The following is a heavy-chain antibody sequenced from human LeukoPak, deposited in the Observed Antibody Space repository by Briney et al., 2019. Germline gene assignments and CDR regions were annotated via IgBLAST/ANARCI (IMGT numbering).Heavy chain of an antibody. CDR1: GGSFSGYY. Sequence: SETLSLTCAVYGGSFSGYYWSWIRQPPGKGLEWIGEIHHSGSTNYNPSLKSRVTISVDTSKNQFSLKLSSVTAADTAVYYCARRSSTILYYMDVWGKGTTVTVSS. CDR2: IHHSGST. D-gene: IGHD5/OR15-5a*01. V-gene: IGHV4-34*01. J-gene: IGHJ6*03. CDR3: ARRSSTILYYMDV.